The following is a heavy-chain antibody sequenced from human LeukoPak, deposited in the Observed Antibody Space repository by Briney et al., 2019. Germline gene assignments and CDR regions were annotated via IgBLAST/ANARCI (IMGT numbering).Heavy chain of an antibody. CDR1: GYSFTSYW. Sequence: GESLKISCKASGYSFTSYWIGWVRQMPGKGLEWMGIIDPSDSETRYTPSFQGQVTISVDKSLTTADLQWNSLKASDTAMYYCARHGGVGWANWFDPWGQGTLVTVSS. CDR3: ARHGGVGWANWFDP. V-gene: IGHV5-51*01. J-gene: IGHJ5*02. CDR2: IDPSDSET. D-gene: IGHD3-16*01.